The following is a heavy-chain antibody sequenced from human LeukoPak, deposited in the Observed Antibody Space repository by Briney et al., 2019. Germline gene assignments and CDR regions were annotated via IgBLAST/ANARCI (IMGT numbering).Heavy chain of an antibody. V-gene: IGHV4-59*08. CDR2: IYYTGTT. CDR1: GGSISSYY. CDR3: ARHSELSSYSWFDP. Sequence: SETLSLTCTVSGGSISSYYWSWIRQPPGKGLEWIGYIYYTGTTNSNPSLKSRVTISIDTSKNQFSLKLSSVTAADTAVYYCARHSELSSYSWFDPWGQGTLVTVSS. J-gene: IGHJ5*02. D-gene: IGHD3-10*01.